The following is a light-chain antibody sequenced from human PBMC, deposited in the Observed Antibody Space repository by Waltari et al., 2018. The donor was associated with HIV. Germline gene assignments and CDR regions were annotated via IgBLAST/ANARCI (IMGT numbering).Light chain of an antibody. Sequence: QSALTQPRSVSGSPGQSVTISCTGTSSDVGGYDSVSWYLQHPGKVPKLISYEVIKRPSGVPDRFSGSKSGNTASLTISGLQTEDEADYFCCSYAGTYTYVLFGGGTKLTVL. CDR3: CSYAGTYTYVL. V-gene: IGLV2-11*01. CDR2: EVI. J-gene: IGLJ3*02. CDR1: SSDVGGYDS.